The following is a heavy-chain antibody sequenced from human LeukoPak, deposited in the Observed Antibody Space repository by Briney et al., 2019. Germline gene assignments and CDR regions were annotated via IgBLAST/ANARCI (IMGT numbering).Heavy chain of an antibody. J-gene: IGHJ4*02. Sequence: GGSMRLSCAASGFTFSSYALSWVRQAPGKGLEWVSTISDSSAGTYHAASVKGRFTTSRDNSKNTVFLHMNTLRAGDTALYYCAKHPGPYGGNPFNSWGLGTLVTVSS. V-gene: IGHV3-23*01. CDR2: ISDSSAGT. CDR1: GFTFSSYA. D-gene: IGHD4-23*01. CDR3: AKHPGPYGGNPFNS.